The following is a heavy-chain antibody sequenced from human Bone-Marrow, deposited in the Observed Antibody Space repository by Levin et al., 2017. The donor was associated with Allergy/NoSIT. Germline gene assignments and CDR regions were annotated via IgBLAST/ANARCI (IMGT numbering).Heavy chain of an antibody. CDR2: ISNDGTTI. Sequence: GESLKISCAASGFTFSNFWMHWVRQAPGKGLVWVLGISNDGTTIRDADSVKGRFTISRDNAKNTVYLQMHSLRVEDMAVYYCVRGSGYFYFDAWGQGTLVTVSS. D-gene: IGHD5-12*01. J-gene: IGHJ4*02. CDR3: VRGSGYFYFDA. V-gene: IGHV3-74*01. CDR1: GFTFSNFW.